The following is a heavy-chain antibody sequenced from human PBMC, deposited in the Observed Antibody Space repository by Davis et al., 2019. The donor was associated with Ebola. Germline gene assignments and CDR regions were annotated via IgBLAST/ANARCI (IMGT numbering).Heavy chain of an antibody. V-gene: IGHV4-4*02. D-gene: IGHD2-2*01. CDR1: GGSISSSNW. Sequence: GSLRLSCAVSGGSISSSNWWSWVRQPPGKGLEWIGEIYHSGSTNYNPSLKSRVTISVDKSKNQFSLKLSSVTAADTAVYYCARAVGCSSTSCLYYYYGMDVWGKGTTVTVSS. CDR2: IYHSGST. CDR3: ARAVGCSSTSCLYYYYGMDV. J-gene: IGHJ6*04.